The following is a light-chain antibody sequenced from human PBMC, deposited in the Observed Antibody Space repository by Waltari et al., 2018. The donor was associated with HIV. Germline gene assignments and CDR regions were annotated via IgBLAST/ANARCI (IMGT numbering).Light chain of an antibody. CDR1: SSNIGAGYD. CDR3: QSYDSSLSAYV. CDR2: SDN. J-gene: IGLJ1*01. Sequence: QSVLTQSPSVSGAPGQRVTISCTGTSSNIGAGYDVHWFQHLPGTAPTLLVYSDNNRPSGVPDRFSASKSGTSASLAISGLQVDDEATYYCQSYDSSLSAYVFGPGTKVTVL. V-gene: IGLV1-40*01.